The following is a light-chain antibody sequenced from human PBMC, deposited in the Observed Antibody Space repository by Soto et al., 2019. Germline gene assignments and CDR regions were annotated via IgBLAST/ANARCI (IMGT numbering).Light chain of an antibody. J-gene: IGLJ1*01. CDR2: EDI. Sequence: QPVLTQPASVSGSPGQSITIFCTGTSSDVGSYSLLSWYQHHPGKAPKLIIYEDIKGPSGVSNRFSGSKSGNTASLRISGLQAEDEADYYCYTYAGGSTYLFGTGTKVTVL. V-gene: IGLV2-23*01. CDR3: YTYAGGSTYL. CDR1: SSDVGSYSL.